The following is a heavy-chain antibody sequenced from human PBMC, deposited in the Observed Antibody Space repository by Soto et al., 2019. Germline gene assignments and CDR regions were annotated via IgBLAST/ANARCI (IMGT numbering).Heavy chain of an antibody. V-gene: IGHV3-23*01. J-gene: IGHJ3*01. CDR1: GFTISSYA. D-gene: IGHD1-1*01. CDR2: ISGRSLKV. CDR3: AKEATAYPGALDGAFDL. Sequence: EVELLESGGGLLQPGGSLSLSCVAAGFTISSYALSWVRQAPGKGPEWVSGISGRSLKVQYTDSVKGRFTISRDHSKNTLFLQMDSLRAEDTAIYFCAKEATAYPGALDGAFDLWGPGTMVTVSS.